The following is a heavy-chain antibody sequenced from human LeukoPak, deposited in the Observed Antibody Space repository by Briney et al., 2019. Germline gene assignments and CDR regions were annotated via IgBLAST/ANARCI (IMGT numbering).Heavy chain of an antibody. Sequence: GASVKVSCKASGYTFTGYYMHWVRQAPGQGLEWMGWINPNSGGTNYAQKFQGRVTMTRDTSISTAYMELSRLRSDDTAVYYCARDLGSSWSLNYYYYYMDVWGKGTTVTVSS. J-gene: IGHJ6*03. CDR1: GYTFTGYY. D-gene: IGHD6-13*01. V-gene: IGHV1-2*02. CDR2: INPNSGGT. CDR3: ARDLGSSWSLNYYYYYMDV.